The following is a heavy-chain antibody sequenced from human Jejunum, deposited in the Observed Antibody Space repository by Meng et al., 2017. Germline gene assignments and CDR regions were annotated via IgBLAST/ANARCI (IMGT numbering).Heavy chain of an antibody. CDR3: ARVKAYSSSCFDS. CDR2: INNDGSIA. CDR1: GFMFSAYW. D-gene: IGHD6-6*01. J-gene: IGHJ4*02. V-gene: IGHV3-74*03. Sequence: GESLKISCAASGFMFSAYWMHWVRQVPGKGLVWVSRINNDGSIAMYADSVKGRFTISRDNAKNTLYLQMNSLRAEDSAVYYCARVKAYSSSCFDSWGQGALVTVSS.